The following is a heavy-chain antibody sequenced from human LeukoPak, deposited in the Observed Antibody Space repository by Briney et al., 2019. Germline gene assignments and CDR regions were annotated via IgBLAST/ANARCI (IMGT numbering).Heavy chain of an antibody. CDR3: AREKNGGSYLYAFDI. CDR1: GGSISGGGYS. D-gene: IGHD1-26*01. Sequence: SETLSLTCSVSGGSISGGGYSWSWIRQPAGKGLEWIGRIYTSGSTNYNPSLKSRVTMSVDTSKNQFSLKLSSVTAADTAVYYCAREKNGGSYLYAFDIWGQGTMVTVSS. CDR2: IYTSGST. J-gene: IGHJ3*02. V-gene: IGHV4-61*02.